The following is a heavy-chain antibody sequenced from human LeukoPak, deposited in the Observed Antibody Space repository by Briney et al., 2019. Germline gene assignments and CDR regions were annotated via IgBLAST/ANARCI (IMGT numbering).Heavy chain of an antibody. CDR1: GYTFTGYY. J-gene: IGHJ4*02. V-gene: IGHV1-2*02. CDR3: ARGQWFGEGLFYYFDL. D-gene: IGHD3-10*01. Sequence: ASVKVSCKASGYTFTGYYMHWVRQAPGQGLEWMGWINPNSGGTNYAQKFQGRVTMTRDTSISTAYMELSRLRSDDTAVYYCARGQWFGEGLFYYFDLWGQGTLVTVSS. CDR2: INPNSGGT.